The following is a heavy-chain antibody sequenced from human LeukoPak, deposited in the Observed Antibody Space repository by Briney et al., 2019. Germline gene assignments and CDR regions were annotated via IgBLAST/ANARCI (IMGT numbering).Heavy chain of an antibody. CDR1: GFTFDDYG. J-gene: IGHJ4*02. V-gene: IGHV3-23*01. D-gene: IGHD5-24*01. CDR2: ISSSGGNT. Sequence: GGPLRLSCAASGFTFDDYGMSWVRQAPGKGLEWVSGISSSGGNTYYADSVKGRFTISRDNSKNTLFLQMNSLRVEDTAVYYCAKDPERWLQLRLGFSDWGQGTLVTVSS. CDR3: AKDPERWLQLRLGFSD.